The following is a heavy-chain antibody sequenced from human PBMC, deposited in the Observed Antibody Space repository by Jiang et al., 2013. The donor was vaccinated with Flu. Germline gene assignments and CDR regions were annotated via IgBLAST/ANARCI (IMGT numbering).Heavy chain of an antibody. V-gene: IGHV4-59*11. CDR2: IHNSGST. J-gene: IGHJ4*02. CDR1: SGSISSHY. D-gene: IGHD6-19*01. Sequence: PGLVKPSETLSLTCTVSSGSISSHYWSWIRQPPGKGLEWIGYIHNSGSTNYNPSLKSRVTISVDKSKNQFSLKLISVTAADTAVYYCARDGPTRAVAGTWGQGTLVTVSS. CDR3: ARDGPTRAVAGT.